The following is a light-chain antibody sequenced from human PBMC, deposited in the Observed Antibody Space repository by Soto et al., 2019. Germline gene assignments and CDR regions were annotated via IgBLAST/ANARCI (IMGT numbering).Light chain of an antibody. CDR1: QSVSGTY. V-gene: IGKV3-20*01. Sequence: DIVLTQTPGTLSLSPGERATLSCRASQSVSGTYLAWYQQTPGQAPRLLIYGASSRATGIPDRFSGSGSGTDFTLTISRLEPEDFTVYYCQQYGTLPTTFGPGTKVDIK. J-gene: IGKJ3*01. CDR3: QQYGTLPTT. CDR2: GAS.